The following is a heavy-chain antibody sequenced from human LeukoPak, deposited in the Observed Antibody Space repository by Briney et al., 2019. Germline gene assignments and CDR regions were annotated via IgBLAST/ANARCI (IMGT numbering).Heavy chain of an antibody. J-gene: IGHJ4*02. D-gene: IGHD3-16*01. Sequence: SETLSLTCAVYGGSFSGYYWSWIRQPPGKGLEWIGYMHDSGRANYNPSLKSRGTIVLDTSRNQFSLRLSSVTAADTAVYYCTQGAGWLIDYWGQGILVSVSS. CDR1: GGSFSGYY. CDR2: MHDSGRA. V-gene: IGHV4-59*03. CDR3: TQGAGWLIDY.